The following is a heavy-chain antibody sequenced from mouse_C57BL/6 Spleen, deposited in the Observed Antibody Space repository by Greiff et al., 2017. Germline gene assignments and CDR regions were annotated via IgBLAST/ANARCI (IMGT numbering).Heavy chain of an antibody. V-gene: IGHV1-80*01. Sequence: QVQLQQSGAELVKPGASVKISCKASGYAFSSYWMNWVKQRPGKGLEWIGQIYPGDGATNYNGKFKGKATLTADKSSSTAYMQLSSLTSEDSAVYFCARGGYDGFYFDYWGQGTTLTVSS. CDR3: ARGGYDGFYFDY. CDR2: IYPGDGAT. CDR1: GYAFSSYW. J-gene: IGHJ2*01. D-gene: IGHD2-2*01.